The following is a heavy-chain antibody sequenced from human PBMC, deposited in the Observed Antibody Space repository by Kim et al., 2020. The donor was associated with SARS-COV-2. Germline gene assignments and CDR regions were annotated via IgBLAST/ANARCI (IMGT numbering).Heavy chain of an antibody. V-gene: IGHV1-2*06. D-gene: IGHD3-16*02. CDR1: GYTFIGYY. Sequence: ASVKVSCKVSGYTFIGYYLHWARQAPGQGLEWLGRIDPDSGGTNYAQKFQGRVTMTRDTSISTAYMELSSLRSDDTAAYYCARELYDYVWGSYRTYGMDVWGEGTTVTVSS. CDR2: IDPDSGGT. CDR3: ARELYDYVWGSYRTYGMDV. J-gene: IGHJ6*04.